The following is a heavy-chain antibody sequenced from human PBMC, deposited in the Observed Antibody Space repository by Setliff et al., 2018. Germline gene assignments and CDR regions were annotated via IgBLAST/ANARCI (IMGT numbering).Heavy chain of an antibody. CDR2: ICTSGST. V-gene: IGHV4-4*07. CDR1: GDSISSFY. CDR3: ARGKLRLGQLSLFYGFDI. D-gene: IGHD3-16*02. J-gene: IGHJ3*02. Sequence: SETLSLTCTVSGDSISSFYWSWIRQPAGKGLEWIGRICTSGSTNYNPSLKSRVSMSVDTSNNQLSLKVSSVTAADTAVYYCARGKLRLGQLSLFYGFDIWGQGTMVT.